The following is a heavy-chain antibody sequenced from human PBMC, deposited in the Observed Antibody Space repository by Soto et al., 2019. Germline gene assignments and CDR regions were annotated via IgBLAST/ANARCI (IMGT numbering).Heavy chain of an antibody. J-gene: IGHJ4*02. CDR1: GGSSIGYY. CDR2: INHSGST. V-gene: IGHV4-34*01. D-gene: IGHD3-22*01. Sequence: SETLSLTCAVYGGSSIGYYWSWIRQPPWKGLEWIGEINHSGSTNYNPSLKSRVTISIDTSTNQFSLKLSSVTAADTAMYYCATESIGSSPLHFGFWGRGILVTVSS. CDR3: ATESIGSSPLHFGF.